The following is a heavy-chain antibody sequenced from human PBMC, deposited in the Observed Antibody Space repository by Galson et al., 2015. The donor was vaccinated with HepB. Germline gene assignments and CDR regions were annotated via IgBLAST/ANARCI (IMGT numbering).Heavy chain of an antibody. V-gene: IGHV1-69*04. D-gene: IGHD2-21*02. J-gene: IGHJ4*02. CDR1: GGTFSSYA. CDR3: AGVSRDCGGDCYSVPNDY. Sequence: SVKVSCKASGGTFSSYAISWVRQAPGQGLEWMGRIIPILGIANYAQKFQGRVTITADKSTSTAYMELSSLRSEDTAVYYCAGVSRDCGGDCYSVPNDYWGQGTLVTVSS. CDR2: IIPILGIA.